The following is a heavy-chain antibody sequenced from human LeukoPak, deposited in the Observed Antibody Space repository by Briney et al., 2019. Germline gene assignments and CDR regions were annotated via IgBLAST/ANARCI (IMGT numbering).Heavy chain of an antibody. CDR2: ISSGSNTI. CDR1: GFSFSSYS. J-gene: IGHJ6*03. V-gene: IGHV3-48*01. CDR3: ARDLSAPPHPVTYYYYMDV. Sequence: PGGSLRLSCVASGFSFSSYSMNWVRQAPGKGLEWVSYISSGSNTIDYADSVKGRFTISRDNAKSSLYLQMNSLRAEDTAVYYCARDLSAPPHPVTYYYYMDVWGKGATVTVSS.